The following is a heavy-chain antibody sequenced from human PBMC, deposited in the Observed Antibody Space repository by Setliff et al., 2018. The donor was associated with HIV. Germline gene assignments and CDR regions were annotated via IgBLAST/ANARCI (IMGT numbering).Heavy chain of an antibody. D-gene: IGHD3-10*01. CDR2: IHYGGFF. V-gene: IGHV4-39*01. CDR3: ARPALGIGGGSRFDN. J-gene: IGHJ4*02. Sequence: ETLSLTCTVSGGPFRSSRYYWGWIRQPPGKGLEWIGNIHYGGFFWYSPSLKSRVTISVDTSKNQFSLKLSSVTAADTAVYYCARPALGIGGGSRFDNWGQGTRVTAPQ. CDR1: GGPFRSSRYY.